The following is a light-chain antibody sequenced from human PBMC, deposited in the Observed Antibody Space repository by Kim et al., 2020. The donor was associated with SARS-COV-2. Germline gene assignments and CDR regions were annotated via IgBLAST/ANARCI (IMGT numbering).Light chain of an antibody. J-gene: IGLJ3*02. V-gene: IGLV2-14*03. CDR1: TADIGGYNS. CDR3: SSYTRSTTWV. CDR2: DVT. Sequence: QSALTQPASVSGSPGQSISISCSGTTADIGGYNSVAWYQHHPGKAPHLIIFDVTYRPSGVSTRFSGAKSGNTASLTISELHPEDEADYYCSSYTRSTTWVFGGGTQLTVL.